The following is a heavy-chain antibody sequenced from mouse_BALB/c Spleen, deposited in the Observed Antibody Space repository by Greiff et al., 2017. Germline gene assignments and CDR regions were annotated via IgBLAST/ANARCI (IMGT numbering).Heavy chain of an antibody. D-gene: IGHD1-1*01. V-gene: IGHV1-15*01. Sequence: QVQLQQSGAELVRPGASVTLSCKASGYTFTDYEMHWVKQTPVHGLEWIGAIDPETGGTAYNQKFKGKATLTADKSSSTAYMELRSLTSEDSAVYYCTKVVEDYWGQGTTLTVSS. CDR1: GYTFTDYE. CDR3: TKVVEDY. CDR2: IDPETGGT. J-gene: IGHJ2*01.